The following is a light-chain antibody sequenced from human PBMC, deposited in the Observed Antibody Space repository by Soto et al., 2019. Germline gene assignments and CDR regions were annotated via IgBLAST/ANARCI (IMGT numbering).Light chain of an antibody. V-gene: IGKV1-27*01. CDR1: LPISNY. CDR2: AAS. Sequence: DVQMTQSPSSLSASEGDRVTITCRASLPISNYLALYQQKPGKIPNLLIYAASTLQAGVPSRFSGSGSGTDFTLKINRVEAEDVGTYYCMQALQSLTFGQGTRLEIK. J-gene: IGKJ5*01. CDR3: MQALQSLT.